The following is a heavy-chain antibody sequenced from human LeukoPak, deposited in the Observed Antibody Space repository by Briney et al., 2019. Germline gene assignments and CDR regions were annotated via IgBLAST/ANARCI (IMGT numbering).Heavy chain of an antibody. J-gene: IGHJ5*02. CDR1: GFTFGSYA. CDR3: AREPLTVPGQYNWFDP. V-gene: IGHV3-30-3*01. CDR2: ISSDGNNK. Sequence: GGSLRLSCAASGFTFGSYAMQWVRQAPGKGLEWVTVISSDGNNKYYADSVEGRFTISRDNSKSTLYLEMSSLRAEDTALYYCAREPLTVPGQYNWFDPWGQGTLVTVSS. D-gene: IGHD2/OR15-2a*01.